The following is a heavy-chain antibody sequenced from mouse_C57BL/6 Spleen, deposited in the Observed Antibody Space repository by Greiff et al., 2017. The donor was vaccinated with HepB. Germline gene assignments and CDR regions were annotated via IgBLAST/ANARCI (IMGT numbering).Heavy chain of an antibody. CDR3: ARSSSYGEDVEGFGAWFAY. V-gene: IGHV1-64*01. D-gene: IGHD2-13*01. CDR1: GYTFISYW. CDR2: IHPNSGNT. J-gene: IGHJ3*01. Sequence: VQLQQPGAELVKPGASVKLSCKASGYTFISYWMHWVKQRPGQGFEWIGMIHPNSGNTNYNEKFKSKATLTVDKSSSTAYMQFSSRTCEDSAVYYCARSSSYGEDVEGFGAWFAYWGQGTLVTVSA.